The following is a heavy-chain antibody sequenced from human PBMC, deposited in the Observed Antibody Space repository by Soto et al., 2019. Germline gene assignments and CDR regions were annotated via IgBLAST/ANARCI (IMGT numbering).Heavy chain of an antibody. D-gene: IGHD6-19*01. CDR2: IYYSGST. CDR1: GGSISDSDNY. Sequence: SETLSLTCSVSGGSISDSDNYWSWIRQPPGKGLEWIGYIYYSGSTNYNPSLKSRVTISVHTSNSQFSLELSSVTAADTAVYYCARGLITGSHYSGGWYYFDSWGQGTQVTVS. J-gene: IGHJ4*02. CDR3: ARGLITGSHYSGGWYYFDS. V-gene: IGHV4-61*08.